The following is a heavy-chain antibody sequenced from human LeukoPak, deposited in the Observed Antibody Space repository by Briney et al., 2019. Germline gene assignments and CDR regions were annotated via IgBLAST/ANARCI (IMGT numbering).Heavy chain of an antibody. CDR1: GYTFTGYY. Sequence: ASVKVSCKASGYTFTGYYMHWVRQAPGQGLEWMGWINPNSGGTNYAQKFQGRVTMTRDTSISTAYMELSRLRSDDTAVYYCARDHGGNSYVDYWGQGTLVTVSS. D-gene: IGHD4-23*01. CDR2: INPNSGGT. J-gene: IGHJ4*02. V-gene: IGHV1-2*02. CDR3: ARDHGGNSYVDY.